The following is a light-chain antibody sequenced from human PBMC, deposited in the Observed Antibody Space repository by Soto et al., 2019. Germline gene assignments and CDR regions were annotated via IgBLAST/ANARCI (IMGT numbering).Light chain of an antibody. CDR1: QSVSSY. J-gene: IGKJ3*01. Sequence: DIVLTQSPATLSLSPGERATLSCRASQSVSSYLVWFQQKPGQAPRLLIYDASTRATGIPARFSGGGSGTDFTLTISSLEPEDFAVYYCQQRSNWPLTFGPGTKVDIK. V-gene: IGKV3-11*01. CDR2: DAS. CDR3: QQRSNWPLT.